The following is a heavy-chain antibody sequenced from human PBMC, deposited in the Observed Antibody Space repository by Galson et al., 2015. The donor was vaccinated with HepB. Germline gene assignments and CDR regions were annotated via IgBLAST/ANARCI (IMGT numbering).Heavy chain of an antibody. CDR3: ASVLGAATLDSYGSHV. CDR2: ISRGGSK. D-gene: IGHD1-26*01. Sequence: SLRLSCAASGFAVSSNDMSWVRQAPGKGLEWVSVISRGGSKYYSDAVKGGFTISSDNAKNTLYLQMNSLRAEDTAVYYCASVLGAATLDSYGSHVCGQLTTVTAYS. CDR1: GFAVSSND. J-gene: IGHJ6*02. V-gene: IGHV3-53*01.